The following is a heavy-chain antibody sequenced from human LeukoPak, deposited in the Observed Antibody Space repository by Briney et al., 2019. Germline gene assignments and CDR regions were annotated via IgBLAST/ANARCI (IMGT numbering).Heavy chain of an antibody. CDR3: ARTRVLGIWDY. J-gene: IGHJ4*02. CDR1: GGSISSYY. V-gene: IGHV4-59*01. D-gene: IGHD7-27*01. CDR2: IYYSGST. Sequence: SETLSLTCTVSGGSISSYYWSWIRQPPGKGLEWIGYIYYSGSTNYNPSLKSRVTISVDTSKNQFSLKLSSVTAADTAVYYCARTRVLGIWDYWGQGTLVTVSS.